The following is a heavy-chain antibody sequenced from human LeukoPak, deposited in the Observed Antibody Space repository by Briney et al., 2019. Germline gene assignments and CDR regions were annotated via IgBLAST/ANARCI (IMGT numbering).Heavy chain of an antibody. CDR3: ARVPPRTRRDGEHFDY. CDR1: GGSISSYY. Sequence: SETLSLTCTVSGGSISSYYWSWIRQPPGKGLEWIGYIYYSGSTNYNPSLKSRVTISVDTSKNQFSLKLSSVTAADTAVYYCARVPPRTRRDGEHFDYWGQGTLVTVSS. CDR2: IYYSGST. D-gene: IGHD1-26*01. V-gene: IGHV4-59*01. J-gene: IGHJ4*02.